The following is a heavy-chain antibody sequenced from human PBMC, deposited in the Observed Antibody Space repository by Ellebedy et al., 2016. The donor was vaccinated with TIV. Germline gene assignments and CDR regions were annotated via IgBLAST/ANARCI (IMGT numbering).Heavy chain of an antibody. CDR2: VYYSGST. CDR3: ARQHHVDSGHYGLDV. CDR1: GDSISSYY. Sequence: MPSETLSLTCSVSGDSISSYYWSWIRQPPGKGLEWVGYVYYSGSTYYSPSLKSRATLSMDTPKNQFSLQLTSVTAADTAVYFCARQHHVDSGHYGLDVWGQGTTVSVS. D-gene: IGHD3-10*01. J-gene: IGHJ6*02. V-gene: IGHV4-59*08.